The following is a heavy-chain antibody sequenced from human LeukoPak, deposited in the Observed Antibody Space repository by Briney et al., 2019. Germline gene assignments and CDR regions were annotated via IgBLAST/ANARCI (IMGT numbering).Heavy chain of an antibody. D-gene: IGHD3-16*01. CDR2: ISASGSGSTT. V-gene: IGHV3-48*03. CDR3: VRDGGDS. J-gene: IGHJ4*02. CDR1: GFTFSSYE. Sequence: PGGSLRLSCAASGFTFSSYEMNWVRQAPGKGLEWVSYISASGSGSTTYYADSVKGRFTISRDNAKNSRDLQMDSLRVEETAVYYCVRDGGDSWGQGTLVTVSS.